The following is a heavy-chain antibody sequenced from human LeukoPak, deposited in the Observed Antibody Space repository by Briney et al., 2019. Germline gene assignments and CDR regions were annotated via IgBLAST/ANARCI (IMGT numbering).Heavy chain of an antibody. J-gene: IGHJ4*02. CDR1: GYSFINYY. V-gene: IGHV1-2*02. D-gene: IGHD3-22*01. CDR3: AKGYYYDSSGPDY. CDR2: INPNSGGT. Sequence: ASVKVSCKASGYSFINYYMHWVRQAPGQGLEWMGWINPNSGGTNYAQKFQGRVTMTRDTSISTAYMELSRLRSDDTAVYYCAKGYYYDSSGPDYWGQGTLVTVSS.